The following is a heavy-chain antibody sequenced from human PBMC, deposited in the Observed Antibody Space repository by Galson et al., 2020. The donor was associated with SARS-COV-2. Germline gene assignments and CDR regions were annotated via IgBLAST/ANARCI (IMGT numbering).Heavy chain of an antibody. CDR1: GFNISSHY. CDR3: ARDLINAFDI. Sequence: GGSLRLSCAASGFNISSHYMSWVRQAQGKGLEWVSVLHSGGGTYYADSVKGRFTISRHNSRNTLYLQMNSLRPDDTAIYYCARDLINAFDIWGQGTMVTVSS. CDR2: LHSGGGT. D-gene: IGHD3-22*01. V-gene: IGHV3-53*04. J-gene: IGHJ3*02.